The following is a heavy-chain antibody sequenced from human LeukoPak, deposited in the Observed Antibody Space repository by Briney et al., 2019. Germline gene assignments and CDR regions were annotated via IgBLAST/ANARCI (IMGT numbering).Heavy chain of an antibody. J-gene: IGHJ4*02. CDR3: AKDTVTTGFDY. D-gene: IGHD4-11*01. V-gene: IGHV3-33*06. CDR2: IWYDGSNK. Sequence: GRSLRLSCAASGFTFSSYGMHWVRQAPGKGLEWVAVIWYDGSNKYYADSVKGRFTISRDNSKNTLYLQMNSLRAEDTAVYYCAKDTVTTGFDYWGQETLVTVSS. CDR1: GFTFSSYG.